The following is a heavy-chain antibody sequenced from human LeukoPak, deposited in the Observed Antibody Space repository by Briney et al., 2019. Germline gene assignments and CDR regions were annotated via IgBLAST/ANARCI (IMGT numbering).Heavy chain of an antibody. D-gene: IGHD4-23*01. J-gene: IGHJ4*02. CDR2: INPNSGGT. Sequence: ASVKVSCKASGYTVTGYYMHWVRQAPGQGLEWMGWINPNSGGTNYAQKFQGRVTMTRDTSITTAYLELRSLRSDDTAVYYCAGGDDYGGNSIFYWGEGTLVTVSS. V-gene: IGHV1-2*02. CDR1: GYTVTGYY. CDR3: AGGDDYGGNSIFY.